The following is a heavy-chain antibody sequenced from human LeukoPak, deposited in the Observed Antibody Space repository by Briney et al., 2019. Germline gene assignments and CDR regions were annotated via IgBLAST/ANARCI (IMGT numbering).Heavy chain of an antibody. CDR2: IKQDGSEK. Sequence: GGSLRLSCAASGFTSSSYWMSWVRQAPGKGLEWVANIKQDGSEKFYVDSVKGRFTISRDNAKNSLYLQMNSLRAEDTAVYYCARERGWHHFDYWGQGTLVTVSS. CDR1: GFTSSSYW. V-gene: IGHV3-7*01. CDR3: ARERGWHHFDY. J-gene: IGHJ4*02. D-gene: IGHD6-19*01.